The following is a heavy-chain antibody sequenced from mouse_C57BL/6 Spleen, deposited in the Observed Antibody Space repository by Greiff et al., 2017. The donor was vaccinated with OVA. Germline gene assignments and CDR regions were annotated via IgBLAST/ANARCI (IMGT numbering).Heavy chain of an antibody. CDR3: AMAMDY. J-gene: IGHJ4*01. Sequence: VQLQQPGAELVKPGASVKLSCKASGYTFTSYWMQWVKQRPGQGLEWIGEIDPSDSYTNYNQKFKGKATLTVDTSSSTAYMQLSSLTSEDSAVYYCAMAMDYWGQGTSVTVSS. CDR1: GYTFTSYW. V-gene: IGHV1-50*01. CDR2: IDPSDSYT.